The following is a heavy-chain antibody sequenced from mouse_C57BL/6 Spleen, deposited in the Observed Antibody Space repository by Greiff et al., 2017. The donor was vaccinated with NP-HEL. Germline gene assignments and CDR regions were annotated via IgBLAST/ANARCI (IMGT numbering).Heavy chain of an antibody. CDR2: IRNKANGYTT. V-gene: IGHV7-3*01. CDR3: ARYTANWLYAMDY. J-gene: IGHJ4*01. CDR1: GFTFTDYY. D-gene: IGHD4-1*01. Sequence: EVKLVESGGGLVQPGGSLSLSCAASGFTFTDYYMSWVRQPPGKALEWLGFIRNKANGYTTEYSASVKGRFTISRDNSQSILYLQMNALRAEDSATYYCARYTANWLYAMDYWGQGTSVTVSS.